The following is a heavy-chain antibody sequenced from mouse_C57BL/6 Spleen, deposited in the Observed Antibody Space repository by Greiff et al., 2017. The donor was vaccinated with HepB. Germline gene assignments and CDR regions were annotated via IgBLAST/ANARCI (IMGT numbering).Heavy chain of an antibody. Sequence: VQLKESGAELVRPGASVKLSCTASGFNIKDDYMHWVKQRPEQGLEWIGWIDPENGDTEYASKFQGKATITADTSSNTAYLQLSSLTSEDTAVYYCTLLPFYYSISWFAYWGQGTLVTVSA. CDR2: IDPENGDT. J-gene: IGHJ3*01. V-gene: IGHV14-4*01. CDR1: GFNIKDDY. D-gene: IGHD2-5*01. CDR3: TLLPFYYSISWFAY.